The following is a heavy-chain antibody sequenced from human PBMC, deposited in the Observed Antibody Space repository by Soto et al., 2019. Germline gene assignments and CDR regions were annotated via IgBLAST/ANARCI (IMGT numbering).Heavy chain of an antibody. Sequence: ASVKVSCKASGYTFSMYYLHWVRQAPGQGLEWMGIINPSGGSTSYAQKFQGRVTLTRDTSTSTAYMELSSLKSEDTAVYYCARDQDCSGSYYFNWFDPWGQGTLVTVSS. V-gene: IGHV1-46*01. CDR2: INPSGGST. CDR1: GYTFSMYY. CDR3: ARDQDCSGSYYFNWFDP. J-gene: IGHJ5*02. D-gene: IGHD3-10*02.